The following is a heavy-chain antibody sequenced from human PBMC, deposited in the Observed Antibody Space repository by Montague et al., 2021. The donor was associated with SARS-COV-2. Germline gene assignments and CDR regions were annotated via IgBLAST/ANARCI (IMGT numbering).Heavy chain of an antibody. V-gene: IGHV4-61*01. D-gene: IGHD2-15*01. CDR1: GASINIGTYY. Sequence: SETLSLTCTVSGASINIGTYYWTWIRQSPGKPLEWVGYIHDSGTTXYXXXXKXRVTILEDASRNQFSLNLNSVTAADTAVYYCARGHCSGGFCYYGVAFDGWGQGTMVTVS. J-gene: IGHJ3*01. CDR3: ARGHCSGGFCYYGVAFDG. CDR2: IHDSGTT.